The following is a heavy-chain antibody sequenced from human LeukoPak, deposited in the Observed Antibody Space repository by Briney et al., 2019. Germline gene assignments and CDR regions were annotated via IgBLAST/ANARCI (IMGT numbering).Heavy chain of an antibody. D-gene: IGHD3-22*01. Sequence: GGSLRLSCAASGFTSSSYGMHWVRQAPGKGLEWVAVISYDGSNKYYADSVKGRFTISRDNSKNTLYLQMNSLRAEDTAVYYCAKNLVVAVYYYYGMDVWGQGTTVTVSS. V-gene: IGHV3-30*18. J-gene: IGHJ6*02. CDR1: GFTSSSYG. CDR2: ISYDGSNK. CDR3: AKNLVVAVYYYYGMDV.